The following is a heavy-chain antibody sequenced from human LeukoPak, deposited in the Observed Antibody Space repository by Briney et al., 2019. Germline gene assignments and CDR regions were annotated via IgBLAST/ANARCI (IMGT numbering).Heavy chain of an antibody. J-gene: IGHJ4*02. V-gene: IGHV4-39*01. D-gene: IGHD2-2*01. CDR1: GGSISSSSYY. CDR2: IYYSGST. Sequence: SETLSLTCTVSGGSISSSSYYWGWIRQPPGKGLEWIGSIYYSGSTYYNPSLKSRVTISVDTSKNQFSLKLSSVTAADTAVYYWATPSGTSETDYWGQGTLVTVSS. CDR3: ATPSGTSETDY.